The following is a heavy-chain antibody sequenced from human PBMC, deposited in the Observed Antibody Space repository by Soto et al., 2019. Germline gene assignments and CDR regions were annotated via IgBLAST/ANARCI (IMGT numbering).Heavy chain of an antibody. V-gene: IGHV4-34*01. CDR2: INHSGST. CDR1: GGSFSGYY. J-gene: IGHJ6*03. CDR3: ACCSSTSCYHYYYMDV. D-gene: IGHD2-2*01. Sequence: QVQLQQWGAGLLKPSETLSLTCAVYGGSFSGYYWSWIRQPPGKGLEWIGEINHSGSTNYNPSLKRRVTISVDTSKNQFSLKLSSVTAADTAVYYCACCSSTSCYHYYYMDVWGKGTTVTVSS.